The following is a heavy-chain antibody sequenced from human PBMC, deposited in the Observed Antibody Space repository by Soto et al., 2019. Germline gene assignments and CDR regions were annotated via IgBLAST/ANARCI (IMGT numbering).Heavy chain of an antibody. CDR2: MNPNSGNT. CDR1: GYTLTSYD. CDR3: ARTLYGDNVDY. Sequence: SVKVSCKASGYTLTSYDINWVRQATGQGLEWMGWMNPNSGNTGYEQKFQGRVTMTRNTSISTAYMELSSLRSDDTVVYYCARTLYGDNVDYWGQGTLVTVSS. V-gene: IGHV1-8*01. D-gene: IGHD4-17*01. J-gene: IGHJ4*02.